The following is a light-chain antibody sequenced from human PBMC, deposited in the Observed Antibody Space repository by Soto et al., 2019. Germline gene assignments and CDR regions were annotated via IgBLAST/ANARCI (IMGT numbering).Light chain of an antibody. CDR2: EVS. J-gene: IGLJ1*01. Sequence: QSVLTQPASGSWSPGQSITISCTGTSSDVGVYKYVSWYQQHPGKAPKLMIYEVSNRPSGVSNRFSGSTSGNTASLTISWLPAEDEADYYCSSYTSSTTLPFGTGIEVTVL. CDR1: SSDVGVYKY. CDR3: SSYTSSTTLP. V-gene: IGLV2-14*01.